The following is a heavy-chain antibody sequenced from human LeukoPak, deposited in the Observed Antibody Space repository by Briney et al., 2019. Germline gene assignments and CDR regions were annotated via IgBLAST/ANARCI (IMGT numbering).Heavy chain of an antibody. J-gene: IGHJ6*03. CDR3: ARVSWFPGTSYYYMDV. CDR1: GGSISSGSYY. D-gene: IGHD1-1*01. V-gene: IGHV4-61*01. Sequence: SETLSLTCTVSGGSISSGSYYWRWIRQPPGKGLEWIGYIYYSGTTNYNPSLKSRVTISVDTSKNQFSLKLSSVTAADTAVYYCARVSWFPGTSYYYMDVWGKGTTVTVSS. CDR2: IYYSGTT.